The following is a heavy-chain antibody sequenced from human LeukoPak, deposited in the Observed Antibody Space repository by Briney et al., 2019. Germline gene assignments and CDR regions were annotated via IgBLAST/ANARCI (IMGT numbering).Heavy chain of an antibody. CDR1: GGAFSSYA. CDR2: INPSGGST. J-gene: IGHJ5*02. CDR3: ARDVINGARFDP. D-gene: IGHD2-21*01. Sequence: ASVKVSCKASGGAFSSYAISWVRQAPGQGLEWMGIINPSGGSTSYAQKFQGRVTMTRDTSTSTVYMELSSLRSEDTAVYYCARDVINGARFDPWGQGTLVTVSS. V-gene: IGHV1-46*01.